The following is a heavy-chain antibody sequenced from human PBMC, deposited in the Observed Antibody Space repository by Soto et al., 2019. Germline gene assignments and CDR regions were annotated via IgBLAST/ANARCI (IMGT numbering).Heavy chain of an antibody. D-gene: IGHD5-12*01. CDR1: GFTFGSYA. V-gene: IGHV3-30*03. J-gene: IGHJ4*02. CDR2: ISYDGRDK. CDR3: AIDGEWLRPVNYFAY. Sequence: QVQLVASGGGVVQPGRSLRLSCAASGFTFGSYAMHWVRQAPGKGLEWVAIISYDGRDKDYADSVKGRFTISRDNSQDTLFLQMSTLRAEYTAVYYCAIDGEWLRPVNYFAYWGQGTPVTVSS.